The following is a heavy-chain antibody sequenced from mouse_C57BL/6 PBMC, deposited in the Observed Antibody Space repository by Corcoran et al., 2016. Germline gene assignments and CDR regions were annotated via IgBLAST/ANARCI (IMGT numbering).Heavy chain of an antibody. CDR1: GYTFTTYG. D-gene: IGHD3-2*02. J-gene: IGHJ1*03. CDR3: ARWTAQATPTRYFDV. CDR2: INTYSGVP. V-gene: IGHV9-3*01. Sequence: QIQLVQSGPELKKTGETVKISCKASGYTFTTYGMSWVKQAPGKGLKWMGWINTYSGVPTYADDFKGRFAFSLETSASTAYLQINNLKNEDTATYFWARWTAQATPTRYFDVWGTGTTVTVSS.